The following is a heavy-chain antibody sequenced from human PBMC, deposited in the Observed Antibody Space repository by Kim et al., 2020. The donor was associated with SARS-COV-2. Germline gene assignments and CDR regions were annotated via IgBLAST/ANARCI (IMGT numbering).Heavy chain of an antibody. CDR2: IYYSGST. Sequence: SETLSLTCTVSGGSVSSGSYYWCWIRQPPGKGLEWIGYIYYSGSTNYNPSLKSRVTISVDTSKNQFSLKLSSVTAADTAVYYCARGRFYCSSTSCQPTNYYYYGMDVWGQGTTVTVSS. D-gene: IGHD2-2*01. J-gene: IGHJ6*02. CDR1: GGSVSSGSYY. V-gene: IGHV4-61*01. CDR3: ARGRFYCSSTSCQPTNYYYYGMDV.